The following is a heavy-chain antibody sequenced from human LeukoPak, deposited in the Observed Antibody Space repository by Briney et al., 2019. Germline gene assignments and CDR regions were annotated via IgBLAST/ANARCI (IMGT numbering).Heavy chain of an antibody. J-gene: IGHJ5*02. CDR1: GFTFSSYS. V-gene: IGHV3-21*01. CDR2: ISSSSSYI. D-gene: IGHD3-10*01. CDR3: ASLRTYYYGSGDNWFDP. Sequence: GGSLRLSCAASGFTFSSYSMNWVRQAPGKGLEWVSSISSSSSYIYYADSVKGRFTISRDNAKNSLYLQMNSLRAEDTAVYYCASLRTYYYGSGDNWFDPWGQGTLVTVSS.